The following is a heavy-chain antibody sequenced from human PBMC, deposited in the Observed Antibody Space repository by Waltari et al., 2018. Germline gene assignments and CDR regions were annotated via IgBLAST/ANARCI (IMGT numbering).Heavy chain of an antibody. CDR2: ITVEGTR. J-gene: IGHJ4*02. CDR1: GFTVSSNY. CDR3: RVCGAACSQREGDY. V-gene: IGHV3-53*01. Sequence: EVQVVESGGGLIQPGGSLTLSCAASGFTVSSNYMSWVRQGSGKGRGWVFYITVEGTRHYADPVTVRFTTSRDNFKNTLYFQMNTLRAEYTAVYYCRVCGAACSQREGDYWVQGTLVTVSS. D-gene: IGHD2-21*01.